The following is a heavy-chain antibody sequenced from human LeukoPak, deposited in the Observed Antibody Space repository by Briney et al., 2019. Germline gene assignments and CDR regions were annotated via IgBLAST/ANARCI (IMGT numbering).Heavy chain of an antibody. V-gene: IGHV4-34*01. CDR2: INHSGST. D-gene: IGHD6-6*01. CDR3: ASGSSSSGGYY. Sequence: SETLSLTCAVYGVSSNRNDWSWIRQPPGKGLEWIGEINHSGSTNYNPSLKSRVTISVDTSKNQFSLKLSSVTAADTAVYYCASGSSSSGGYYWGQGTLVTVSS. J-gene: IGHJ4*02. CDR1: GVSSNRND.